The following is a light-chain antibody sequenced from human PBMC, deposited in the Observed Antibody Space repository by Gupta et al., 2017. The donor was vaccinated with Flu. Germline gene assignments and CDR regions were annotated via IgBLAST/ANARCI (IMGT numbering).Light chain of an antibody. V-gene: IGKV3-15*01. CDR3: QQYNYRPTFS. Sequence: IVLTQSPDTLSVSPGERATLSCRASQSVSSDLAWYQQKPGQAPRLLIYGSSNRATAIPARFRGSGSWTECTLSISRLQSADFAVDYCQQYNYRPTFSCGQGTKLEIK. CDR2: GSS. CDR1: QSVSSD. J-gene: IGKJ2*03.